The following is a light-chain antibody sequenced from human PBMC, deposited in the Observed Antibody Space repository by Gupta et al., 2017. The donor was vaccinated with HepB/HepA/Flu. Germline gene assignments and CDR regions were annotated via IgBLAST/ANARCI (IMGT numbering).Light chain of an antibody. J-gene: IGLJ2*01. CDR3: SSLTTKNTLL. Sequence: QSALTQPASVSGSLGQSITISCTGTSSDIGAYNHVSWYQLHPGKAPKLMIYDVINRPSGVPNRFSGSKSGNTASLTISGLQAEDEADYYCSSLTTKNTLLFGGGTKLTVL. V-gene: IGLV2-14*03. CDR1: SSDIGAYNH. CDR2: DVI.